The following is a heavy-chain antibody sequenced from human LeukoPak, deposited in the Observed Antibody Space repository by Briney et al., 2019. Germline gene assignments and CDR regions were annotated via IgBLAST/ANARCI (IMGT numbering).Heavy chain of an antibody. V-gene: IGHV1-18*01. CDR3: ARSGVQTANSWYIY. Sequence: ASVKVSCKASGYTFTSYGISWVRQAPGQGLEWLGWISAYNGNTNHAEKLQDRVTMTTDTSTSTAYMELRSLSSDDTAAYYCARSGVQTANSWYIYWGQGTLVTVSS. CDR1: GYTFTSYG. CDR2: ISAYNGNT. D-gene: IGHD6-13*01. J-gene: IGHJ4*02.